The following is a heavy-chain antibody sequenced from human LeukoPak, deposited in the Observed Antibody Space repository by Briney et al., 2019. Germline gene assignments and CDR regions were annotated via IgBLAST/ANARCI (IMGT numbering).Heavy chain of an antibody. CDR1: GFTFSDYY. J-gene: IGHJ4*02. Sequence: GSLRLPCAASGFTFSDYYMSWIRQAPGKGLEWVSYISSSSSYTNYADSVKGRFTISRDNAKNSLYLQMNSLRAEGTAVYYRARGGYSGYDFDYWGQGTLVTVSS. V-gene: IGHV3-11*06. CDR2: ISSSSSYT. CDR3: ARGGYSGYDFDY. D-gene: IGHD5-12*01.